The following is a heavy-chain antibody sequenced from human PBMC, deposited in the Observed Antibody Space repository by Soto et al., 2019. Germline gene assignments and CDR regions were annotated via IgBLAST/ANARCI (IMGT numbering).Heavy chain of an antibody. CDR3: ARLGLGSLYGDYYMDV. CDR1: GFRFRDSY. Sequence: GWSMRISSAASGFRFRDSYMSWIRQAPGKGLEWVSYISSSGSTIYYADSVKGRFTISRDNAKNSLYLQMNSLRAEDTAVYYSARLGLGSLYGDYYMDVWGKGTTVTVSS. CDR2: ISSSGSTI. D-gene: IGHD4-17*01. J-gene: IGHJ6*03. V-gene: IGHV3-11*01.